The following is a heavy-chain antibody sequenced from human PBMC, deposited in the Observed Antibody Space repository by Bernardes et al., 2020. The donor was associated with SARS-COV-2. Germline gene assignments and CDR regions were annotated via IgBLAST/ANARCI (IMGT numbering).Heavy chain of an antibody. Sequence: GGSLRLSCAASGFTFDDYAMHWVRQAPGKGLEWVSGISWNSGSIGYADSVKGRFTISRDNAKNSLYLQMNSLRAEDTALYYCAHAGAGGFDYWGQGTLVTVSS. V-gene: IGHV3-9*01. D-gene: IGHD7-27*01. CDR1: GFTFDDYA. CDR2: ISWNSGSI. J-gene: IGHJ4*02. CDR3: AHAGAGGFDY.